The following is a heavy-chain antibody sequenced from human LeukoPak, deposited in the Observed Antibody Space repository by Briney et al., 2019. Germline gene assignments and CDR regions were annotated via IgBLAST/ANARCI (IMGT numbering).Heavy chain of an antibody. Sequence: PGGSLRLSCAASRFTFSTYAMNWVRQAPGKGLEWVAVISYDGNNKYYADSVKGRFTISRDNSKNTLYLQLNSLRPEDTAVYYCARGGSSSTWFYYFDYWGQGTLVTVSS. D-gene: IGHD6-13*01. CDR2: ISYDGNNK. V-gene: IGHV3-30-3*01. CDR3: ARGGSSSTWFYYFDY. J-gene: IGHJ4*02. CDR1: RFTFSTYA.